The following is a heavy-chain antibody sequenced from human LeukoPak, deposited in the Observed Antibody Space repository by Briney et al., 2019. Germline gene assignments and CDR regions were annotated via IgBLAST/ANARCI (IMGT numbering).Heavy chain of an antibody. CDR2: IYYSGST. CDR1: GGSISSSSYY. V-gene: IGHV4-39*01. J-gene: IGHJ4*02. Sequence: PPETLSLTCTVSGGSISSSSYYWGWIRQPPGKGLEWIGSIYYSGSTYYNPSLKSRVTISVDTSKNQFSLKLSSVTAADTAVYYCARRGTVTTGGYFDYWGQGTLVTVSS. CDR3: ARRGTVTTGGYFDY. D-gene: IGHD4-17*01.